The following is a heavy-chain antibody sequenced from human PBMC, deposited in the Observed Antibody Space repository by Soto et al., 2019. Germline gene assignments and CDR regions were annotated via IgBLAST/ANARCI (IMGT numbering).Heavy chain of an antibody. V-gene: IGHV1-69*13. CDR3: ARDGIAAAISFKTRYYFDY. CDR1: GGTFSSYA. D-gene: IGHD6-13*01. Sequence: SVKVSCKASGGTFSSYAISWVRQAPGQGLEWMGGIIPIFGTANYAQKFQGRVTITADESTSTAYMELSSLRSEDTAVYYCARDGIAAAISFKTRYYFDYWGQGTLVTVSS. J-gene: IGHJ4*02. CDR2: IIPIFGTA.